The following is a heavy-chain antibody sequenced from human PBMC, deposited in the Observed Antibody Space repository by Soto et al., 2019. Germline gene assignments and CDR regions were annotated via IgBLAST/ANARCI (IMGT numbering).Heavy chain of an antibody. CDR3: AKTTRLGYSGYEKDFDY. D-gene: IGHD5-12*01. V-gene: IGHV3-23*01. J-gene: IGHJ4*02. CDR2: ISGSGGST. Sequence: SLRLSCAASGFTFSSYAMSWVRQAPGKGLEWVSAISGSGGSTYYADSVKGRFTISRDNSKNTLYLQMNSLRAEDTAVYYCAKTTRLGYSGYEKDFDYWGQGTLVTVSS. CDR1: GFTFSSYA.